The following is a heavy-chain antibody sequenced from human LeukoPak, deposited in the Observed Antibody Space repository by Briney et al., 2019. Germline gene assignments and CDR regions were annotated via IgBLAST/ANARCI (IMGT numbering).Heavy chain of an antibody. D-gene: IGHD3-10*01. CDR3: ARSTNFWYYYGSGSYSGPTDY. CDR2: INWNSGST. J-gene: IGHJ4*02. Sequence: GGSLRLSCAASGFTFDDYGMSWVRQAPGKGLEWVSGINWNSGSTGYADSVKGRFTISRDNAKNSLYLQMNSLRAEDTALYYCARSTNFWYYYGSGSYSGPTDYWGQGTLVTVSS. V-gene: IGHV3-20*04. CDR1: GFTFDDYG.